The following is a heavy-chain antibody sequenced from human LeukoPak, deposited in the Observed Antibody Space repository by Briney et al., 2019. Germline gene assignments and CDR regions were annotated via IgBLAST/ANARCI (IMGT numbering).Heavy chain of an antibody. J-gene: IGHJ5*02. D-gene: IGHD3-10*01. CDR3: ASTSSGSQYNNWFDP. CDR2: INHSGST. CDR1: GFTFSDYY. V-gene: IGHV4-34*01. Sequence: GSLRLSCAASGFTFSDYYMSWIRQAPGKGLEWIGEINHSGSTNYNPSLKSRVTISVDTSKNQFSLKLSSVTAADTAVYYCASTSSGSQYNNWFDPWGQGTLVTVSS.